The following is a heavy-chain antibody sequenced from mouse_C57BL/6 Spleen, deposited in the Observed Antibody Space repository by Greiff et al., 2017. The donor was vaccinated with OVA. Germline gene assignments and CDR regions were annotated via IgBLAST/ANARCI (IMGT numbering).Heavy chain of an antibody. J-gene: IGHJ3*01. CDR1: GYTFTSYG. Sequence: QVQLQQSGAELARPGASVKLSCKASGYTFTSYGISWVKQRTGQGLEWIGEIYPRSGNTYYNEKFKGKATLTADKSSSTAYMELRSLTSEDSAVYFCARGDSNYGWFAYWGQGTLVTVSA. CDR2: IYPRSGNT. D-gene: IGHD2-5*01. V-gene: IGHV1-81*01. CDR3: ARGDSNYGWFAY.